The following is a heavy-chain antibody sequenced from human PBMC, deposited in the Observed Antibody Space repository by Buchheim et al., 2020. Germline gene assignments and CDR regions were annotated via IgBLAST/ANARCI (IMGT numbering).Heavy chain of an antibody. Sequence: QVQLVESGGGVVQPGRSLRLSCAASGFTFSSYGMHWVRQAPGKGLEWVAVISYDGSNKYYADSVKGRFTISRDNSKNTMYLQMNSLGAEDTAVYYCAKVATYYYDSSGYYSYSGMDVWGQGTT. J-gene: IGHJ6*02. CDR2: ISYDGSNK. D-gene: IGHD3-22*01. CDR3: AKVATYYYDSSGYYSYSGMDV. V-gene: IGHV3-30*18. CDR1: GFTFSSYG.